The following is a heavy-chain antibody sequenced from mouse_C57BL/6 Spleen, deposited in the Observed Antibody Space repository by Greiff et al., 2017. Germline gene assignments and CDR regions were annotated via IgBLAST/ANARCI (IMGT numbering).Heavy chain of an antibody. CDR1: GYTFTSYW. D-gene: IGHD1-1*01. J-gene: IGHJ4*01. CDR2: IDPYDSYT. CDR3: ARSDCGSKDYAMDY. V-gene: IGHV1-69*01. Sequence: VQLQQSGAELVMPGASVKLSCKASGYTFTSYWMHWVKQRPGKGLEWIGEIDPYDSYTNYNQKFKGKSTLTVDKSSSTAYMQLSSLTSEDSAVYYCARSDCGSKDYAMDYWGQGTSVTVSS.